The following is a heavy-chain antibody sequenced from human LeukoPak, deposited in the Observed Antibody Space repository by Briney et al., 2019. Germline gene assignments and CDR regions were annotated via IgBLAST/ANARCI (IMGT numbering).Heavy chain of an antibody. Sequence: GGSLRLSCAASGFTFSTFAMIWVRQPPGKGLEWFSSIFPSGGEIHYADSVRGRFTISRGNSKSTLSLQMNSLRAEDTAIYYCATYRQVLLPFESWGQGTLVTVSS. D-gene: IGHD2-8*02. J-gene: IGHJ4*02. CDR2: IFPSGGEI. V-gene: IGHV3-23*01. CDR1: GFTFSTFA. CDR3: ATYRQVLLPFES.